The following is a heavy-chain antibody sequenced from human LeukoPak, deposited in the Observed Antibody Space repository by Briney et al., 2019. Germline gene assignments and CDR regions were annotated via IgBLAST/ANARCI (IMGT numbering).Heavy chain of an antibody. CDR2: ISYDGSNK. V-gene: IGHV3-30-3*01. Sequence: PGRSLRLSCTASGFTFTTYAMHWVRQAPGKGLEWVAVISYDGSNKYYADSVKGRFPISRDNSKSTLYLQMNSLRAEDTAVYYCARGSNWGSRVYYFDYWAREPWSPSPQ. CDR3: ARGSNWGSRVYYFDY. J-gene: IGHJ4*02. D-gene: IGHD7-27*01. CDR1: GFTFTTYA.